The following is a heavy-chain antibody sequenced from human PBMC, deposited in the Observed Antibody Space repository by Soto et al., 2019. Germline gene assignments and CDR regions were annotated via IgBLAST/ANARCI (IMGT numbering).Heavy chain of an antibody. CDR2: IRYDGSNK. Sequence: QVQVVESGGGVVQPGRSLRLSCVASGFAFSNYNIHWVRQAPGKGVELVAVIRYDGSNKDYADSVKGRFTISRDNSKNTLYLQMNSRRAEDTAVYYCARDDYGPDYWGQGTLLTVSS. CDR3: ARDDYGPDY. V-gene: IGHV3-33*01. J-gene: IGHJ4*02. CDR1: GFAFSNYN. D-gene: IGHD3-10*01.